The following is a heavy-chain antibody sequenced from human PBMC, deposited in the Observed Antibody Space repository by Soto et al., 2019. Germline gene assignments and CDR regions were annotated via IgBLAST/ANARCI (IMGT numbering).Heavy chain of an antibody. V-gene: IGHV3-7*03. Sequence: GGSLKLSCAASGFTFSNHWMSWVRQAPGKGLEWVANIKEEGSEKKDVDSVKGRFTTSRDNAKNSLYLQMNSLRAEDTAVYYCARTSYLDYWGQGTLVTVSS. CDR3: ARTSYLDY. CDR2: IKEEGSEK. J-gene: IGHJ4*02. CDR1: GFTFSNHW. D-gene: IGHD3-9*01.